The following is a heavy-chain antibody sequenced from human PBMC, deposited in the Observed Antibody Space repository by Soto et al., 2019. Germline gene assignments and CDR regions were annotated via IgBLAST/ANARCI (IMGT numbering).Heavy chain of an antibody. CDR2: IMPIFPTP. CDR3: ERDKDRLQLGGNCYYIMDV. V-gene: IGHV1-69*12. J-gene: IGHJ6*02. D-gene: IGHD5-12*01. CDR1: GGTLRTSA. Sequence: QVQLVQSGAEVKKPGSSVKVSCKTSGGTLRTSAISWVRQAPGQGLEWMGGIMPIFPTPDYAQNFQGRVTITADESTTTAYMELSSLRPEATAVYYCERDKDRLQLGGNCYYIMDVWGQGTTVTVSS.